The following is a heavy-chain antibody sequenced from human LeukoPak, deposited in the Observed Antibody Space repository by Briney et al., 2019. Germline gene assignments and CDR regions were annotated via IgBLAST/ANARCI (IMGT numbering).Heavy chain of an antibody. V-gene: IGHV4-34*01. CDR1: GGSFTGYY. CDR3: ARGWAGHDTLTGYPRTYYFDY. Sequence: NPSETLSLTCAVYGGSFTGYYWSWIRQSPGKGLEWIGEIYHSGSTNYNPSLRSRVTVSLDRSDNQFSLKLNSVTAADTAVYYCARGWAGHDTLTGYPRTYYFDYWGQGILVTVSS. D-gene: IGHD3-9*01. CDR2: IYHSGST. J-gene: IGHJ4*02.